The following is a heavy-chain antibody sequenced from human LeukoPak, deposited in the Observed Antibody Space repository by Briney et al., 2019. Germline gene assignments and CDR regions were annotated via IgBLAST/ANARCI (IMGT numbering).Heavy chain of an antibody. V-gene: IGHV4-61*02. CDR3: ASEREVVTAILYYDCGMDV. CDR2: IYTRWST. Sequence: PSETLSLTCTVSGGSISSGSYYWSWIRQPAGKGLEWIRLIYTRWSTNYNPSLKSRVTISVDTSNNKYSLKLSSVTAADTAMYDCASEREVVTAILYYDCGMDVWGQGTTVTVSS. J-gene: IGHJ6*02. D-gene: IGHD2-21*02. CDR1: GGSISSGSYY.